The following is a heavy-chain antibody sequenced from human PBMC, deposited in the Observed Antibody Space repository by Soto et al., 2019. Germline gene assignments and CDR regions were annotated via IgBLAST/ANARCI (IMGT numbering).Heavy chain of an antibody. CDR2: IFPVDSDT. CDR1: GYSFPSYG. J-gene: IGHJ6*02. Sequence: PGESLKISCKGSGYSFPSYGIGWVRQMPGKGLEWMGIIFPVDSDTRYSPSFQGQVTISADKSLSTAYLQWSSLKASDTAMYYCASLIMVRGPNYYAMDVWRQGTTVTVSS. D-gene: IGHD3-10*01. CDR3: ASLIMVRGPNYYAMDV. V-gene: IGHV5-51*01.